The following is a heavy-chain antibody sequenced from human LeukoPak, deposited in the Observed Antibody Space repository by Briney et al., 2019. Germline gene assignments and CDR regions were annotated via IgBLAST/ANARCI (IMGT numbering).Heavy chain of an antibody. CDR2: INPNSGGT. V-gene: IGHV1-2*02. CDR3: APSSTMSAEYFQH. J-gene: IGHJ1*01. D-gene: IGHD3-22*01. CDR1: GYTFTGYY. Sequence: ASVKVSCKASGYTFTGYYMHWVRQAPGQGLEWMGWINPNSGGTNYAQKFQGRVTMPRDTSISTAYMELSRLRSDDTAVYYCAPSSTMSAEYFQHWGQGTLVTVSS.